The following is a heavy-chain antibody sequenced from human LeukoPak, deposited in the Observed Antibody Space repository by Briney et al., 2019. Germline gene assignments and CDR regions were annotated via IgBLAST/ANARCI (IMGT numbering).Heavy chain of an antibody. CDR3: STVGATNDY. V-gene: IGHV3-23*01. Sequence: GGSLRLSCAASGFTFSSFGMSWVRQAPGKGLEWVSAIRSTGGTAYYADAVTGRFTISRDNSKNTLYLQMNSLKTEDTAVCYCSTVGATNDYWGQGTLVTVPS. J-gene: IGHJ4*02. CDR2: IRSTGGTA. CDR1: GFTFSSFG. D-gene: IGHD1-26*01.